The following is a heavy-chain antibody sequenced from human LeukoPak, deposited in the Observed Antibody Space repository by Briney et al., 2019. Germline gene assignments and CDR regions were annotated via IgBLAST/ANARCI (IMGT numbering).Heavy chain of an antibody. CDR3: ARDRGQQYTAMVTGYWFDP. CDR1: GFTFSSFW. D-gene: IGHD5-18*01. V-gene: IGHV3-74*01. J-gene: IGHJ5*02. CDR2: INSDGSST. Sequence: PGGSLRLSCAASGFTFSSFWMHWVRQAPGKGLVWVSRINSDGSSTSYADSVKGRFTISRDNAKNTLYQQMNSLRAEDTAVYYCARDRGQQYTAMVTGYWFDPWGQGTLVTVSS.